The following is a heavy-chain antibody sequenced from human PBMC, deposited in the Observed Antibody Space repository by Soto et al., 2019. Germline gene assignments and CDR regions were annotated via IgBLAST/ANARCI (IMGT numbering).Heavy chain of an antibody. CDR2: IKQDGSEK. CDR1: GFTFSSYW. CDR3: ARVFRNYYDILTGHYYFDY. J-gene: IGHJ4*02. V-gene: IGHV3-7*01. D-gene: IGHD3-9*01. Sequence: GGSLRLSCAASGFTFSSYWMSWVRQAPGKGLEWVANIKQDGSEKYYVDSVKGRFTISRDNAKNSLYLQMNSLRAEDTAVYYCARVFRNYYDILTGHYYFDYWGQGTLVTVSS.